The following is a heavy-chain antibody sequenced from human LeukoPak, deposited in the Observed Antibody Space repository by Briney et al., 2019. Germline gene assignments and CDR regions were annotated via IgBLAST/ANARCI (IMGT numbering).Heavy chain of an antibody. D-gene: IGHD3-9*01. J-gene: IGHJ4*02. V-gene: IGHV3-21*01. Sequence: GGSLRLSCAASGFTFSSYSMNWVRQAPGKGLEWVSSISSSSSYIYYADSVKGRFTISRDNAKNSLYLQMNSLRAEDTAVYYCARGALTGYPIDYWGQGTLVTVSS. CDR3: ARGALTGYPIDY. CDR1: GFTFSSYS. CDR2: ISSSSSYI.